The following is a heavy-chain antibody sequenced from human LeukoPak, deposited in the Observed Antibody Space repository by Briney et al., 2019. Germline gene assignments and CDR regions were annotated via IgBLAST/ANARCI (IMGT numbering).Heavy chain of an antibody. V-gene: IGHV4-30-2*05. D-gene: IGHD2-15*01. Sequence: SETLSLTCAVSGGSISSGGYSWSWIRQPPGKGLEWIGYIYHSGSTYYNPSLKSRVTISVDTSKNQFSLKLSSVTAADTAVYYCARGGYCSGGSCHHARYYGMDVWGQGTTVTVSS. CDR3: ARGGYCSGGSCHHARYYGMDV. J-gene: IGHJ6*02. CDR1: GGSISSGGYS. CDR2: IYHSGST.